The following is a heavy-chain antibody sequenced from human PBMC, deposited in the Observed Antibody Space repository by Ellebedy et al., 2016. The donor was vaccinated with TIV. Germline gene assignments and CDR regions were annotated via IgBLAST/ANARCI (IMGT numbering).Heavy chain of an antibody. J-gene: IGHJ4*02. CDR1: GFTFSGSA. V-gene: IGHV3-73*01. D-gene: IGHD5/OR15-5a*01. CDR3: TRGVGWDTGLRVRYDY. CDR2: IRSKANSYAT. Sequence: PGGSLRLSCAASGFTFSGSAMHWVRQASGKGLEWVGRIRSKANSYATAYAASVKGRFTISRDDSKNTAYLQMNSLKTEDTAVYYCTRGVGWDTGLRVRYDYWGQGTLVTVSS.